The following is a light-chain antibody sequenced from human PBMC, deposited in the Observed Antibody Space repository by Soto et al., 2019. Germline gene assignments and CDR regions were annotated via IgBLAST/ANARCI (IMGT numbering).Light chain of an antibody. V-gene: IGLV4-60*03. CDR3: ETWDTNTRI. J-gene: IGLJ2*01. Sequence: QPVLTQSSSASASLGSSVKLTCTLSSGHSSYVIVWHQQQPGKAPRYLMKFESSGSYNKGSGVPDSFSGSSSGADRYLTISDLQSEDEADYYCETWDTNTRIFGGGTKLTVL. CDR2: FESSGSY. CDR1: SGHSSYV.